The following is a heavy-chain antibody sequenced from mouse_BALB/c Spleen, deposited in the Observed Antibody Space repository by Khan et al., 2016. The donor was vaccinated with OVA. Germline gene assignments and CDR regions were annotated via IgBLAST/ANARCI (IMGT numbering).Heavy chain of an antibody. Sequence: VQLVESGPGLVAPSQSLSLTCTVSGFSLSRYNIHWVRQPPGKGLEWLGMIWGGGGTDYNSTLKSRLSISKDNSKSQVFLKMNRMQTDDADMYYCARASYRYDDYYAMDYWGQGTSVTVSS. D-gene: IGHD2-14*01. V-gene: IGHV2-6-4*01. CDR3: ARASYRYDDYYAMDY. J-gene: IGHJ4*01. CDR2: IWGGGGT. CDR1: GFSLSRYN.